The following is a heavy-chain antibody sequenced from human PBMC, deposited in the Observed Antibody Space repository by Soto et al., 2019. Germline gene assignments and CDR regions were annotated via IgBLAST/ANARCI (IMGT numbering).Heavy chain of an antibody. CDR1: GFTFSSYW. J-gene: IGHJ4*02. V-gene: IGHV3-7*03. D-gene: IGHD2-8*02. CDR2: MNQHGSDI. Sequence: EVQLVESGGDLVQPGGALRLSFAAPGFTFSSYWMAWVRQAPGKGLEWVASMNQHGSDIQYVDSVRGRFTISRDNARNLLYLQMNNLRVEDTAIYYCATDTYCPATCYRGHGNWGQGTLVTVSS. CDR3: ATDTYCPATCYRGHGN.